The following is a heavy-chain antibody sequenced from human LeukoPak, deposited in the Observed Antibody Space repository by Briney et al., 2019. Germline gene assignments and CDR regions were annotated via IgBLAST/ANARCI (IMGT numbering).Heavy chain of an antibody. V-gene: IGHV3-23*01. J-gene: IGHJ4*02. Sequence: GWSLRLSCAASGFTFSSFAMSWVRQAAGKGLEWVSVISGSGNRTYYADSVKGRFTVSRDNSKNTLYLQMNSLRAEDTALYYCARNDDYGGNGYFDYWGQGTLVTGSS. CDR3: ARNDDYGGNGYFDY. CDR2: ISGSGNRT. CDR1: GFTFSSFA. D-gene: IGHD4-23*01.